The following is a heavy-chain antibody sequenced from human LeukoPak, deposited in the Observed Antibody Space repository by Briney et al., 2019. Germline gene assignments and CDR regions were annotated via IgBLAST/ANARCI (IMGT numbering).Heavy chain of an antibody. D-gene: IGHD1-20*01. CDR2: INPNSGGT. V-gene: IGHV1-2*02. CDR1: GYIFTGYY. J-gene: IGHJ5*02. Sequence: ASVKVSCKTSGYIFTGYYMHWVRQAPGQGLEWMGWINPNSGGTNYAQKFQGRVTMTRDTSISTAYMELSRLRSDDTAVYYCARDPPGNWKLRSEGVLDPWGQGTLVTVSS. CDR3: ARDPPGNWKLRSEGVLDP.